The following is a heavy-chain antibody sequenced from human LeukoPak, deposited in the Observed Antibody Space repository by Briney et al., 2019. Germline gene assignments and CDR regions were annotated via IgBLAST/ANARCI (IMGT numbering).Heavy chain of an antibody. CDR1: GFTFSNAW. CDR2: ISSSSSTI. D-gene: IGHD3-3*01. Sequence: GGSLRLSCAASGFTFSNAWMSWVRQAPGKGLEWVSYISSSSSTIYYADSVKGRFTISRDNAKNSLYLQMNSLRAEDTAVYYCAAVLRFLEWPIGDAFDIWGQGTMVTVSS. V-gene: IGHV3-48*04. CDR3: AAVLRFLEWPIGDAFDI. J-gene: IGHJ3*02.